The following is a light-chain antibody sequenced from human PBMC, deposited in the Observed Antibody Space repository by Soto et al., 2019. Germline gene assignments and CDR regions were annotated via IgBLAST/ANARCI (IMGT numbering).Light chain of an antibody. J-gene: IGKJ3*01. CDR2: DAS. CDR1: QDITSY. V-gene: IGKV1-33*01. CDR3: QHCDYLPI. Sequence: DIQMTQSPSSLSASVGDRVTITCQASQDITSYLNWYQHKPGKAPKLLIYDASILEAGVPPRFSGSGAGTDFTLTSSILPPEDVATYYCQHCDYLPIFGPGTTVDFK.